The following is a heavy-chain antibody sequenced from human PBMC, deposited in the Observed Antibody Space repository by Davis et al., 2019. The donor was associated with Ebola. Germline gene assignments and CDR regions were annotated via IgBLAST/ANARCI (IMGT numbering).Heavy chain of an antibody. CDR3: AKDNRNIWSEV. V-gene: IGHV3-23*01. D-gene: IGHD2/OR15-2a*01. CDR2: GTSADT. J-gene: IGHJ3*01. CDR1: GFIFSTYV. Sequence: PGGSLRLSCSASGFIFSTYVMSWVRQAPGKGLGWVSTYGTSADTYYADSVKGRFTISRDNSKNTLYLQMNGLRVEDTAIYYCAKDNRNIWSEVWGQGTMVTVSS.